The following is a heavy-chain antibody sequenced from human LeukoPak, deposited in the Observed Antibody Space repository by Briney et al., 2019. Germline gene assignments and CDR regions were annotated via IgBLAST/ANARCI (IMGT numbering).Heavy chain of an antibody. V-gene: IGHV1-46*01. CDR3: ARDSLLGDFAY. D-gene: IGHD3-16*01. Sequence: ASVKASCKASGYTFTSYYMHWVRQAPGQGLEWMGIINPSGGSTSYAQKFQGRVTMTRDTSTSTVYMELSSLRCEDTAVYYCARDSLLGDFAYWGQGTLVTVSS. CDR1: GYTFTSYY. CDR2: INPSGGST. J-gene: IGHJ4*02.